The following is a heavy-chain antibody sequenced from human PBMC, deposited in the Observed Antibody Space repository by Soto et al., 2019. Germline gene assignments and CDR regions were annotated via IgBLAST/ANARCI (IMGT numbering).Heavy chain of an antibody. CDR3: ARDRFLGILDY. V-gene: IGHV3-48*02. J-gene: IGHJ4*02. D-gene: IGHD3-10*01. Sequence: WGSLLLSCASSVFTFSTYGMDWVRQAPGKGLEWLSYISTGRSNIYYADSVKGRFTISRDNAKNSLFLQMHSLRHEDTAVYYCARDRFLGILDYWGQGTTVTVSS. CDR1: VFTFSTYG. CDR2: ISTGRSNI.